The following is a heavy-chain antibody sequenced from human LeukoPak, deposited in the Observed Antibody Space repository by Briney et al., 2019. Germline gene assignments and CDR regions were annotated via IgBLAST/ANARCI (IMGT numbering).Heavy chain of an antibody. CDR2: ISAYNGNT. Sequence: VASVKVSCKASGYTFTGYYMHWVRQAPGQGLEWMGWISAYNGNTNYAQKLQGRVTMTTDTSTSTAYMELRSLRSDDTAVYYCARVAYDYVWGSYRLRYFDYWGQGTLVTVSS. V-gene: IGHV1-18*04. D-gene: IGHD3-16*02. J-gene: IGHJ4*02. CDR1: GYTFTGYY. CDR3: ARVAYDYVWGSYRLRYFDY.